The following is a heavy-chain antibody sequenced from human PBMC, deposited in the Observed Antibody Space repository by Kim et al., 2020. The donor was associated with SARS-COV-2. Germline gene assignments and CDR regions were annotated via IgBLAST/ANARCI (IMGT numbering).Heavy chain of an antibody. CDR2: TSSEYL. V-gene: IGHV3-21*01. Sequence: GGSLRLSCVASGFTLSSYNMNWVRQAPGKGLEWVSSTSSEYLYYADSVRGRFTISTDNTNNSLYLEMDSLRAEDTAVYYCARGGPRCITSCFLDNWGLGT. D-gene: IGHD2-2*01. CDR3: ARGGPRCITSCFLDN. J-gene: IGHJ4*02. CDR1: GFTLSSYN.